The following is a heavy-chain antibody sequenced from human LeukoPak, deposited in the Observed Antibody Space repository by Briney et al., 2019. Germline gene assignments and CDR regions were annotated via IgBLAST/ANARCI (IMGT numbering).Heavy chain of an antibody. Sequence: GGSLRLSCAASGFTFSTYWMHCVRQAPGKGLVWVARIKGDGSSTAYADSVKGRFTISRDNAKNTLYLQMTSLRAEDAAVYYCARTGFDSWGQGTLVTVSS. CDR2: IKGDGSST. CDR1: GFTFSTYW. D-gene: IGHD1-1*01. V-gene: IGHV3-74*01. CDR3: ARTGFDS. J-gene: IGHJ4*02.